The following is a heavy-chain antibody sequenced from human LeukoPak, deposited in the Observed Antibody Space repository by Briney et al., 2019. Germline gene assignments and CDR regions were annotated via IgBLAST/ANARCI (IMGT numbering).Heavy chain of an antibody. D-gene: IGHD6-13*01. J-gene: IGHJ3*02. CDR1: GYRFTSYW. CDR3: ARLYLPYTSAWYGSAFDI. Sequence: GEPLQISCQSSGYRFTSYWIAWVRQMPGKGVEWMGILYPGDSDTRYSTSFQGQVTISAEKSITTAYLQWSRPKASDTAMYYCARLYLPYTSAWYGSAFDIWGQGTMVTVSS. CDR2: LYPGDSDT. V-gene: IGHV5-51*01.